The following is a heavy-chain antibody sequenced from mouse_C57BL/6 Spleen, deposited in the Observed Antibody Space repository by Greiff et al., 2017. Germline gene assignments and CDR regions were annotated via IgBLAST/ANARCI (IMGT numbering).Heavy chain of an antibody. D-gene: IGHD1-1*01. Sequence: VQLQQPGAELVMPGASVKLSCKASGYTFTSYWMHWVKQRPGQGLEWIGEIDPSDSYTNYNQKFKGKSTLTVDKSSSTAYMQLSSLTSEDSAVYYCARGHYCGSPYWYFDVWGTGTTVTVSS. V-gene: IGHV1-69*01. CDR2: IDPSDSYT. J-gene: IGHJ1*03. CDR1: GYTFTSYW. CDR3: ARGHYCGSPYWYFDV.